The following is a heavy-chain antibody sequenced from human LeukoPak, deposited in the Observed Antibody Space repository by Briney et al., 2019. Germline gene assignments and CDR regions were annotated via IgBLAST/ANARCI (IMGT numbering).Heavy chain of an antibody. J-gene: IGHJ5*02. D-gene: IGHD3-10*01. Sequence: ASVKVSCKASGYTFTSYGISWVRQAPGQGLEWMGWISAYNGNTNYAQKLQGRVTMTTDTSTSTAYMELRSLRSDDTAVYYCARVLLWFGDTTGWFDPWGQGTLVTASS. V-gene: IGHV1-18*01. CDR3: ARVLLWFGDTTGWFDP. CDR1: GYTFTSYG. CDR2: ISAYNGNT.